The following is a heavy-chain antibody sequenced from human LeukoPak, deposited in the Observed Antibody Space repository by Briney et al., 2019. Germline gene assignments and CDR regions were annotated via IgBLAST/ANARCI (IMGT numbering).Heavy chain of an antibody. CDR2: ISGSGGST. V-gene: IGHV3-23*01. Sequence: GGSLRLSCAASGFTFSSYAMSWVRQAPGKGLEWVSAISGSGGSTYYADSVKGRFTISRDNSKNTLYLQMNSLRAEDTAVYYCAREAQSFDCSSTSCSSPLYFDYWGQGTLVTVSS. D-gene: IGHD2-2*01. CDR1: GFTFSSYA. CDR3: AREAQSFDCSSTSCSSPLYFDY. J-gene: IGHJ4*02.